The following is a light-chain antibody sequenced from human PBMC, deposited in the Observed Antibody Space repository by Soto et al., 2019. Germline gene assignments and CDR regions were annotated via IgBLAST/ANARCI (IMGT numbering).Light chain of an antibody. J-gene: IGLJ1*01. CDR2: EVN. V-gene: IGLV2-8*01. CDR1: SSDVGGYKY. CDR3: SSYAGINPLGF. Sequence: QSALTQPPSASGSPGQSVTISCTGTSSDVGGYKYVSWYQQHPGKAPKLMIFEVNKRPSGVPDRFSGSKSVNTASLNVSGLQDDDESDNYRSSYAGINPLGFFGTGTKLTVL.